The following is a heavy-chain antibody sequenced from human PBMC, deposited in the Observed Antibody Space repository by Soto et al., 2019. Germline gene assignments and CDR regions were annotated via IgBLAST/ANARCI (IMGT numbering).Heavy chain of an antibody. J-gene: IGHJ3*02. CDR2: ISSSGSTI. CDR3: ASSTITMVRGDGAFDI. Sequence: PGGSLRLSCAAPGFTFSDYYMSWIRQAPGKWLEWVSYISSSGSTIYYADSVKGRFTISRDNAKNSLYLQMNSLRAEDTAVYYCASSTITMVRGDGAFDIWGQGTMVTVS. D-gene: IGHD3-10*01. CDR1: GFTFSDYY. V-gene: IGHV3-11*01.